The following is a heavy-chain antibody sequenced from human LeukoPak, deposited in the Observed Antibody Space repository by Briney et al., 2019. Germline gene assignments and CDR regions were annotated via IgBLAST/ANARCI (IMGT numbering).Heavy chain of an antibody. CDR3: ARPDSSGYYQH. CDR1: GFSLSTSGVG. J-gene: IGHJ1*01. Sequence: SGPTLVNPTQTLTLSCTFSGFSLSTSGVGVGWIRQPPGKALECLALIYWDDDKRYSPSLKSRLTITKDTSKNQVDLTMTNMDPADTATYYCARPDSSGYYQHWGQGTLVTVSS. CDR2: IYWDDDK. V-gene: IGHV2-5*02. D-gene: IGHD3-22*01.